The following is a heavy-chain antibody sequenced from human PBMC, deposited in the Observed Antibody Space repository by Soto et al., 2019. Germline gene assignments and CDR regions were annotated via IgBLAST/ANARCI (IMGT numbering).Heavy chain of an antibody. D-gene: IGHD5-18*01. CDR1: GFTFSSYA. CDR3: AKNADAVMANYFDY. V-gene: IGHV3-23*01. CDR2: ISGTGGST. Sequence: EVQLLESGGGLVQPGGSLRLSCAVSGFTFSSYAMSWVRQAPGKGLEWVSVISGTGGSTYYADSVKGRFTISRDNSKNTLYLQMNSLRAEDTAVYYCAKNADAVMANYFDYWGQGTLVTVSS. J-gene: IGHJ4*02.